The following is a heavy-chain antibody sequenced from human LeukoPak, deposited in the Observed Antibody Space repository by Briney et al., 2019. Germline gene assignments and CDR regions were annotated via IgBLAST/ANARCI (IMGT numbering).Heavy chain of an antibody. CDR1: GYAISSGYY. CDR3: ARLGGYEAAYYFDY. Sequence: SETLSLTXAVSGYAISSGYYWGWIRQPPGKGLEWIGSIYHSGSTYYNPFLKRRVTISVDTSKNQFSLKLSSVTAADTAVYYCARLGGYEAAYYFDYWGQGTPVTVSS. CDR2: IYHSGST. D-gene: IGHD5-12*01. J-gene: IGHJ4*02. V-gene: IGHV4-38-2*01.